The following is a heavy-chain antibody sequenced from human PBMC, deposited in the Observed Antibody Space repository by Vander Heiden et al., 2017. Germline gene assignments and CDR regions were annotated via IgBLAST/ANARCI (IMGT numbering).Heavy chain of an antibody. D-gene: IGHD1-26*01. J-gene: IGHJ3*01. CDR1: EVPFRNSW. CDR3: ARQAWDRPRIAAFDV. Sequence: EVQVVASGGGLVQPGGSLRLACVASEVPFRNSWMSWVRQAPGKGLEWVAKIKPDGSEKYYVESVKGRFTISRDNAKDSLSLQMYSLRADDAAVYYCARQAWDRPRIAAFDVWGQGTMVNVSS. V-gene: IGHV3-7*03. CDR2: IKPDGSEK.